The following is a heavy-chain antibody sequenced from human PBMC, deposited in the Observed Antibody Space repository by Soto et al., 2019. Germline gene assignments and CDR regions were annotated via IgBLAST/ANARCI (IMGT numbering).Heavy chain of an antibody. J-gene: IGHJ4*02. D-gene: IGHD3-10*01. CDR1: GGTFSSYA. CDR2: IIPIFGTA. V-gene: IGHV1-69*13. CDR3: ARDRVATMVRGVIITHLYDLDD. Sequence: SVQVSCKASGGTFSSYAISWVRQAPGQGLEWMGGIIPIFGTANYAQKFQGRVTITADESTSTAYMELSSLRSEDTAVYYCARDRVATMVRGVIITHLYDLDDWGQGTLVTVPS.